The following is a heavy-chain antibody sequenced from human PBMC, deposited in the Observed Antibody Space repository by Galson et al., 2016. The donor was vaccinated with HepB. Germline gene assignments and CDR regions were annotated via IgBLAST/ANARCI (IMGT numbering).Heavy chain of an antibody. J-gene: IGHJ4*02. CDR3: ARQRHTSASKFFDY. CDR1: GASISSTTNY. Sequence: LSLTCSVSGASISSTTNYWIWIRQPPGKGLEWIGSIYYNGSPFYNPSLKSRLTVSVDTSKNQFSLRLTSVTAADTAVYYCARQRHTSASKFFDYWGQGILVTVSS. V-gene: IGHV4-39*01. CDR2: IYYNGSP. D-gene: IGHD2-15*01.